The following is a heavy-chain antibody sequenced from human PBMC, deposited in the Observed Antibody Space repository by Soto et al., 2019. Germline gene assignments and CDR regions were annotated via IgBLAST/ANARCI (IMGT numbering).Heavy chain of an antibody. J-gene: IGHJ2*01. V-gene: IGHV3-21*01. CDR3: ARTPPTVSGYSSGWSYWYFDL. D-gene: IGHD6-19*01. Sequence: GGSLRLSCSASGFTFSTYTMNWVRLAPGKGLEWVSSISSSSSYIYYADSVKGRFTISRDNAKNSLYLQMNSLRAEDTAVYYCARTPPTVSGYSSGWSYWYFDLWGRGTLVTVSS. CDR1: GFTFSTYT. CDR2: ISSSSSYI.